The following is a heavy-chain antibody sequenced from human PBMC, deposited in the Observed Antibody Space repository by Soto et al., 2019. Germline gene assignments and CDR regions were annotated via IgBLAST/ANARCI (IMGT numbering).Heavy chain of an antibody. V-gene: IGHV2-5*02. CDR3: AHRLMCARRYYDFWSGYSACGFFDY. J-gene: IGHJ4*02. Sequence: SGPTLVKPTQTLTLTCTFSGFSLSTSGVGVGWIRQPPGKALEWLALIYWDDDKRYSPSLKGRLTITKDTSKNQVVLTMTNMDPVDTATYYCAHRLMCARRYYDFWSGYSACGFFDYWGQGTLVTVSS. D-gene: IGHD3-3*01. CDR2: IYWDDDK. CDR1: GFSLSTSGVG.